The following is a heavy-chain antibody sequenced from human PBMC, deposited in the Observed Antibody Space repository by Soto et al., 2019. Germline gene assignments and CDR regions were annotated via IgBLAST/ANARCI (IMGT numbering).Heavy chain of an antibody. V-gene: IGHV4-30-4*01. Sequence: PSETLSLTCTVSGGSISSGDYYWSWIRQPPGKGLEWIGYIYYSGSTYYNPSLKSRVTISVDTSKNQFSLKLSSVTAADTAVYYCARVITMVRGVIDWFDPWGQGTLVTVS. CDR2: IYYSGST. CDR1: GGSISSGDYY. CDR3: ARVITMVRGVIDWFDP. D-gene: IGHD3-10*01. J-gene: IGHJ5*02.